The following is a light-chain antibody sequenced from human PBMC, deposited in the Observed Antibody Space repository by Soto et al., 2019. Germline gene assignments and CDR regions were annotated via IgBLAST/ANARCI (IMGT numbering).Light chain of an antibody. V-gene: IGLV4-69*01. CDR3: QTWGTGPLV. Sequence: QLVLTQSPSASASLGASVKLTCTLSNGHSSYAIAWHQQQPEKGPRYLMKLNSDGSHSKGDGIPDRFSGSSSGAERYLTISSLQSEDEADYYCQTWGTGPLVFGGGTKLTVL. CDR2: LNSDGSH. CDR1: NGHSSYA. J-gene: IGLJ2*01.